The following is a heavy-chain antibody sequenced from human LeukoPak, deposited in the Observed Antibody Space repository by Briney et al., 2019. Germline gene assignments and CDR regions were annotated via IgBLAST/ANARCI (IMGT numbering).Heavy chain of an antibody. V-gene: IGHV4-34*01. Sequence: PSETLSLTCAVYGGSFSGYYWSWIRQPPGKGLEWIGEINHSGSTNYNPSLKSRVTISVDTSKNQFSLKLSSVTAADTAVYYCARSGYSSSWPNWFDPWGQGTLVTVSS. CDR3: ARSGYSSSWPNWFDP. D-gene: IGHD6-13*01. J-gene: IGHJ5*02. CDR1: GGSFSGYY. CDR2: INHSGST.